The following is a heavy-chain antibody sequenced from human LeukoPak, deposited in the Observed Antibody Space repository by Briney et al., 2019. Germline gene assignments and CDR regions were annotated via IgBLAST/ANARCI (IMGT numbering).Heavy chain of an antibody. D-gene: IGHD1-20*01. J-gene: IGHJ5*02. CDR3: AKGTSYNWNDGWFDP. CDR1: GFTFSGSG. V-gene: IGHV3-30*02. Sequence: GGSLRLSCAASGFTFSGSGMHWVRQAPGKGLEWVAFIRNDGTNKYYAESVKGRFTISRDNSKNTLYLQMNSLRAEDTAVYYCAKGTSYNWNDGWFDPWGNGILVTVSS. CDR2: IRNDGTNK.